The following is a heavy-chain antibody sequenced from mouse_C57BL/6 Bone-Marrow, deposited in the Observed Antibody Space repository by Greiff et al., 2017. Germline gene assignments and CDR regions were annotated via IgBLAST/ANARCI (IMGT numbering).Heavy chain of an antibody. D-gene: IGHD1-1*01. CDR3: ARSVYNCGSSYRYFYV. CDR2: INPSNGGT. V-gene: IGHV1-53*01. CDR1: GYTFTSYW. J-gene: IGHJ1*03. Sequence: QVQLQQPGTELVKPGASVKLSCKASGYTFTSYWMHWVKQRPGQGLEWIGNINPSNGGTNYNEKFKSKATLTVDKSSSTAYMQLSSLTSEDSAVYYCARSVYNCGSSYRYFYVWGTGTTVTVSS.